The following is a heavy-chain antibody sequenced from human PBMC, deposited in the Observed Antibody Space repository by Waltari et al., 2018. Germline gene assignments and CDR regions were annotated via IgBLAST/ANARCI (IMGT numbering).Heavy chain of an antibody. CDR2: ISSSSTTI. D-gene: IGHD2-8*01. J-gene: IGHJ4*02. V-gene: IGHV3-48*01. CDR3: ARAQVYAIPPHY. CDR1: GFTFSTYS. Sequence: EVQLVESGGGLVQPGGSLRLSCAASGFTFSTYSMNWVRQAPGKGVEWVSSISSSSTTIYYADSVKGRFTTSRDNAKNSLYLQMNSLRAEDTAVYYCARAQVYAIPPHYWGQGTLVTVSS.